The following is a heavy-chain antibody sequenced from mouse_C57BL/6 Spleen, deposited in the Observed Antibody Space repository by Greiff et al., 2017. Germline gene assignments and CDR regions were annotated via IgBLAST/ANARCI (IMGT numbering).Heavy chain of an antibody. D-gene: IGHD2-1*01. CDR3: ARSVYYGNYVGWYCDV. CDR2: IHPNSGST. J-gene: IGHJ1*03. CDR1: GYTFTSYW. V-gene: IGHV1-64*01. Sequence: VQLQQPGAELVKPGASVKLSCKASGYTFTSYWMHWVKQRPGQGLEWIGMIHPNSGSTNYNEKFKSKATLSVDKSSSTAYMQLSSLTSEDSAVYYCARSVYYGNYVGWYCDVWGTGTTVTVSS.